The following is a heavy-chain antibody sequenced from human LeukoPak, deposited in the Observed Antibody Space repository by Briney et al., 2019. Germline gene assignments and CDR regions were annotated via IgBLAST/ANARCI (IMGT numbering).Heavy chain of an antibody. V-gene: IGHV3-30*18. CDR3: AKDCADYGDYFDY. CDR2: ISYDGSNK. J-gene: IGHJ4*02. Sequence: GGSLRLSCAASGFTFSSYGMHWVRQAPGKGLEWVAVISYDGSNKYYADSVKGRFTISRDNSKNTLYLQMNSLRAEDTAVYYCAKDCADYGDYFDYWGQGTLVTVSS. D-gene: IGHD4-17*01. CDR1: GFTFSSYG.